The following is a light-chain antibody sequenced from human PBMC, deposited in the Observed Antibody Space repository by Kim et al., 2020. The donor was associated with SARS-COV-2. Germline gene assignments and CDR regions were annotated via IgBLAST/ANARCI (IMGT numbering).Light chain of an antibody. J-gene: IGKJ1*01. CDR3: QQYGSSPRT. CDR1: QSAGSSA. V-gene: IGKV3-20*01. CDR2: GRP. Sequence: QGDTPTYTARASQSAGSSAWAWYRPSPGPGPRLYVFGRPARAIADPDRCSGSGSGTDFTLTISRLEPEDFAVYYGQQYGSSPRTFGQGTKVDIK.